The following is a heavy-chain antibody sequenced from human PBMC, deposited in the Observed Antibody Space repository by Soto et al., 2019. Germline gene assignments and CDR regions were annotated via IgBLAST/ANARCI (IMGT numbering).Heavy chain of an antibody. CDR1: GGTFSSYT. D-gene: IGHD2-15*01. V-gene: IGHV1-69*02. CDR2: IIPILGIA. Sequence: QVQLVQSGAEVKKPGSSVKVSCKASGGTFSSYTISWVRQAPGQGLEWMGRIIPILGIANYAQKFQGRVTITADKSTSTAYMELSSLRSEDTAVYYCARAPSEGYCSGGSCYPFDYWGQGTLVTVSS. J-gene: IGHJ4*02. CDR3: ARAPSEGYCSGGSCYPFDY.